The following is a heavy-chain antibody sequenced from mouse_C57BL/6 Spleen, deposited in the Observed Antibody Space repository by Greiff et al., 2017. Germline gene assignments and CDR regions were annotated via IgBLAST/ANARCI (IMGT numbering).Heavy chain of an antibody. CDR1: GYTFTDYY. CDR2: INPNNGGT. CDR3: ASHYYRYWYFDV. V-gene: IGHV1-26*01. D-gene: IGHD1-2*01. Sequence: EVQLQQSGPELVKPGASVKISCKASGYTFTDYYMNWVKQSHGKSLEWIGDINPNNGGTSYNQKFKGKATLTVDKSSSTAYMELRSLTSEDSAVYYCASHYYRYWYFDVWGTGTTVTVSS. J-gene: IGHJ1*03.